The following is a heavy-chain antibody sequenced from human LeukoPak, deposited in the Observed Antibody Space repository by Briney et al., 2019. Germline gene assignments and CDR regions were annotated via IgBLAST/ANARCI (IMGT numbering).Heavy chain of an antibody. V-gene: IGHV3-30-3*01. CDR3: ASPLAAADVY. Sequence: PGGSLRLSCAASGFTFSSYAMHWVRQAPGKGLEWVAVISYDGSNKYYADSVKGRFTISRDNSKNTLYLQMNRLRAEDTAVYYCASPLAAADVYWGQGTLVTVSS. D-gene: IGHD6-13*01. CDR2: ISYDGSNK. J-gene: IGHJ4*02. CDR1: GFTFSSYA.